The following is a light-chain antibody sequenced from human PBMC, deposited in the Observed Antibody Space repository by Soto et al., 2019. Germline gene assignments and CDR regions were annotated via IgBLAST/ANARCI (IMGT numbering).Light chain of an antibody. V-gene: IGKV3-20*01. Sequence: EIVLTQSPGTLSLSPGERATLSCRASQSVSSSNLAWYQQKPGQAPRLLIYGETSRATGIPDRFSGSGSGTDFTLTINRLEPEDLAVYYCQQYGNLPRTFGQGTKLEI. J-gene: IGKJ2*02. CDR1: QSVSSSN. CDR2: GET. CDR3: QQYGNLPRT.